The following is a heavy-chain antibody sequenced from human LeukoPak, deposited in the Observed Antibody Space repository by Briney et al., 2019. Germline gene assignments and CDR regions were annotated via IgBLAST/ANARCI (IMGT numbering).Heavy chain of an antibody. J-gene: IGHJ4*02. CDR2: IRSGVSPV. Sequence: PGGSLRLSCAASGFTFCRSSMNWVRQAPGKGREWVAYIRSGVSPVYYADSVKGRFTISRDNAQDSLYLQINSLRDEDTAVYYCVRDPDALDYWGQGTPVTVSS. CDR1: GFTFCRSS. V-gene: IGHV3-48*02. CDR3: VRDPDALDY.